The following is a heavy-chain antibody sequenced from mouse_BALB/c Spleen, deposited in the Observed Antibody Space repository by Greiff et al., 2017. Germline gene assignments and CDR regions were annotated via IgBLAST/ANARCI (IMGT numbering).Heavy chain of an antibody. D-gene: IGHD6-1*01. CDR3: AREGHSYYFDY. J-gene: IGHJ2*01. Sequence: EVKLMESGGGLVKPGGSLKLSCAASGFTFSSYAMSWVRQSPEKRLEWVAEISSGGSYTYYPDTVTGRFTISRDNAKNTLYLEMSSLRSEDTAMYYCAREGHSYYFDYWGQGTTLTVSS. CDR2: ISSGGSYT. CDR1: GFTFSSYA. V-gene: IGHV5-9-4*01.